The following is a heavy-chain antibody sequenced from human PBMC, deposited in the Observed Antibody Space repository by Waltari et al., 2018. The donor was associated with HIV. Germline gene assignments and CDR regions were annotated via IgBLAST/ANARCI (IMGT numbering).Heavy chain of an antibody. Sequence: VQLVESGGGLVQPGGSLRLSCAASGFIFRDFAIHWVRQAPGKGLEWVAVISRDGSSKYYADSVQGRFTISRDNSKNSLHLHMNSLRPKDTAVYYCAREGIVAAPFDFWGLGTLVTVSS. J-gene: IGHJ4*02. CDR1: GFIFRDFA. CDR2: ISRDGSSK. D-gene: IGHD2-15*01. CDR3: AREGIVAAPFDF. V-gene: IGHV3-30*01.